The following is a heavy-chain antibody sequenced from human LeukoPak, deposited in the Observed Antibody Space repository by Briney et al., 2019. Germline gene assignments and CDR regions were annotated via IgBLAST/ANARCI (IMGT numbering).Heavy chain of an antibody. CDR3: AKAAQGYYYYMDV. CDR1: GYTFTGYY. V-gene: IGHV1-2*02. Sequence: ASVNVSCKASGYTFTGYYMHWVRQAPGQGLEWMGWINPNSGGTNYAQKFQGRVTMTRDTSISTAYMELSRLRSDDTAVYYCAKAAQGYYYYMDVWGKGTTVTVSS. CDR2: INPNSGGT. J-gene: IGHJ6*03.